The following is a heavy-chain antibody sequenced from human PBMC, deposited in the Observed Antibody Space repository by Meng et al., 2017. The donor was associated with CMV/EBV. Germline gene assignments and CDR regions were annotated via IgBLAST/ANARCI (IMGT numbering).Heavy chain of an antibody. V-gene: IGHV3-48*04. CDR3: ARDGGAYYYDSSGYFYGMDV. D-gene: IGHD3-22*01. Sequence: GGSLRLSCAASGFTFGSYSMNWVRQAPGKGLEWVSYISSSSSTIYYADSVKGRFTISRDNAKNSLYLQMNSLRAEDTAVYYCARDGGAYYYDSSGYFYGMDVWGQGTTVTVSS. J-gene: IGHJ6*02. CDR1: GFTFGSYS. CDR2: ISSSSSTI.